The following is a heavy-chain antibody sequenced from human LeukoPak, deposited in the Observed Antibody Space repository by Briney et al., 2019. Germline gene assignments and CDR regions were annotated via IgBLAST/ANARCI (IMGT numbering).Heavy chain of an antibody. CDR3: ARIDSSGYDAFDI. D-gene: IGHD3-22*01. J-gene: IGHJ3*02. CDR2: IKQDGSEK. Sequence: GGSLRLSCAASGFTFSSYWMSWVRQAPGKGLEWVANIKQDGSEKYYVDSVKGRFTISRDNAKNSLYLQMNSLRAEDTAVYYCARIDSSGYDAFDIWGQGTMDTVSS. CDR1: GFTFSSYW. V-gene: IGHV3-7*05.